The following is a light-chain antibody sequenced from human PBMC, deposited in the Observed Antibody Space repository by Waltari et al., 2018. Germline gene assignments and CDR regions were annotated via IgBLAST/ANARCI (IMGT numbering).Light chain of an antibody. CDR2: AAS. V-gene: IGKV1-39*01. CDR3: QQSYSTPV. Sequence: DIQMTQSPSSLSASVGDRVTITCRASQSISSYLNWYQQKPGKAPKLLIYAASSLQSGVPSRFSSSGSGTDFTLTISSLQPEDFANYYCQQSYSTPVFGQGTKVEIK. J-gene: IGKJ1*01. CDR1: QSISSY.